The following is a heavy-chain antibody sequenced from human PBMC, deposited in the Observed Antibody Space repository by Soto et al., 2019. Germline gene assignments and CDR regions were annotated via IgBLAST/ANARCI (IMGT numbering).Heavy chain of an antibody. CDR2: IIPIFGTA. D-gene: IGHD1-1*01. V-gene: IGHV1-69*06. CDR3: ARGNWNCPFDY. J-gene: IGHJ4*02. CDR1: GGTFSSYA. Sequence: ASVKVSCKASGGTFSSYAISWVRQAPGQGLEWMGGIIPIFGTANYAQKFQGRVTITADKSTSTAYMELSSLRSEDTAVYYCARGNWNCPFDYWGQGTLVTVSS.